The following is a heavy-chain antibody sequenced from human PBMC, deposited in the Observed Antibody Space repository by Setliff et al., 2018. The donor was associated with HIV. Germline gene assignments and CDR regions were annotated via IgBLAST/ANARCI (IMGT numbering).Heavy chain of an antibody. CDR3: ARTLPGGIMPSGGGRRWYFDL. D-gene: IGHD3-16*01. V-gene: IGHV4-34*01. J-gene: IGHJ2*01. CDR2: INQNANT. Sequence: SETLSLTCAVSGDSLSSYYWIWIRQSPGEGLEWIGEINQNANTNYNPSLKSRVTISVDTSNNQFSLRLSSVTAADTAVDYCARTLPGGIMPSGGGRRWYFDLWGRGTLVTVSS. CDR1: GDSLSSYY.